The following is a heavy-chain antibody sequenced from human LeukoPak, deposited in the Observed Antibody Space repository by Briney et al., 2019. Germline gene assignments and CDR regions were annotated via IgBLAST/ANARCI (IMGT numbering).Heavy chain of an antibody. D-gene: IGHD6-19*01. CDR1: GFTFSSYG. CDR3: AKEPSDQQQWLVRGNWFDP. Sequence: GRSLRLSCAASGFTFSSYGMHWVRQAPGKGLEWVAVISYDGSNKYYADSVKGRFTISRDNSKNPLYLQMNSLRAEDTAVYYCAKEPSDQQQWLVRGNWFDPWGQGTLVTVSS. V-gene: IGHV3-30*18. J-gene: IGHJ5*02. CDR2: ISYDGSNK.